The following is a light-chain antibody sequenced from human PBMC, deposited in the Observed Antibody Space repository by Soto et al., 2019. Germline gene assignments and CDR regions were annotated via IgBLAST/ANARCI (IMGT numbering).Light chain of an antibody. J-gene: IGLJ2*01. Sequence: QSVLTQPPSASGTPGQRGTISYSGSSSNIGSNSANWYQQLPGTAPKLVMYSTNQRPSGVPDRFSGSKSGTSASLAISDLQSEDEADYYCAAWDDTLNGHVVFGGGTKLTVL. V-gene: IGLV1-44*01. CDR1: SSNIGSNS. CDR2: STN. CDR3: AAWDDTLNGHVV.